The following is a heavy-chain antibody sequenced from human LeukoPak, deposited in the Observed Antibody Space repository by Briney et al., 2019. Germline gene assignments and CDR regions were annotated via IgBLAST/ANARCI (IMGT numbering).Heavy chain of an antibody. J-gene: IGHJ6*03. CDR3: ARSRGYSYGTIYYYYYMDV. Sequence: PGGSLRLSCAASGFTFSSYSMNWVRQAPGKGLEWVSSISSSSSYIYYADSVKGRFTISRDNAKNSLYLQMNSLRAEDTAVYYCARSRGYSYGTIYYYYYMDVWGKGTTVTVSS. V-gene: IGHV3-21*01. CDR1: GFTFSSYS. CDR2: ISSSSSYI. D-gene: IGHD5-18*01.